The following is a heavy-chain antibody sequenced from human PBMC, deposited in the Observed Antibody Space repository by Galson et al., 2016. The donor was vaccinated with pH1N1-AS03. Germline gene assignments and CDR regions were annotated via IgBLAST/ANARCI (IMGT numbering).Heavy chain of an antibody. D-gene: IGHD5-18*01. CDR3: ARGPGYSYSLGAFDI. V-gene: IGHV3-7*04. CDR1: GLEFSYFW. Sequence: SLRLSCAASGLEFSYFWMTWVRQAPGKGPEWVANIKQDGSETHYVDSVKGRFTISRDNSKNTVYLQMNSLRAEDTAVYYCARGPGYSYSLGAFDIWGQGTMV. J-gene: IGHJ3*02. CDR2: IKQDGSET.